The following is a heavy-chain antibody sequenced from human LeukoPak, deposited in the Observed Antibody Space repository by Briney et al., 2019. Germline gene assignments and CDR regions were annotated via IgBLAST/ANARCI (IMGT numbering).Heavy chain of an antibody. D-gene: IGHD5-12*01. V-gene: IGHV3-15*01. CDR2: IKSKTDGETI. J-gene: IGHJ4*02. CDR3: TTSSSGYDHLLDY. CDR1: GFTSDIAW. Sequence: GGSLRLSCAASGFTSDIAWMSWVRQAPGKGLEWVGRIKSKTDGETIDYAAPVKGRFTVSRDDSKNTLYLQMNNLKSEDTAVYYCTTSSSGYDHLLDYWGQGTLVTVSS.